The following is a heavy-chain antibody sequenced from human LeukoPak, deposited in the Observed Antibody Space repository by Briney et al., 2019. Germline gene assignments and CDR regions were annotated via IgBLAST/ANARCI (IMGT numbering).Heavy chain of an antibody. J-gene: IGHJ6*03. V-gene: IGHV4-4*07. CDR3: ARDLAAIHTSRYYYYYMGV. CDR1: GGSISSYY. Sequence: SETLSLTCTVSGGSISSYYWSWIRQPAGKGLEWIGRIYTSGSTNYNPSLKSRVTMSVDTSKNQFSLKLSSVTAADTAVYYCARDLAAIHTSRYYYYYMGVWGKGTTVTVSS. D-gene: IGHD2-2*02. CDR2: IYTSGST.